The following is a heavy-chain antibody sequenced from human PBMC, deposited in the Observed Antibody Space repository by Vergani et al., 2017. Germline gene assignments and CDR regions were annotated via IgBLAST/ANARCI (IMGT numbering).Heavy chain of an antibody. J-gene: IGHJ6*02. Sequence: QVQLQESGPGLVKPSETLSLTCTVSGDSVISTDYHWGWIRQPPGKGLEWIGSMDYSGSTSYNPSLESRISISFETPKNQFSLKLSSVTAADTAVYYCVRNMVRGVRYYGMDVWGQGTTVTVSS. CDR1: GDSVISTDYH. V-gene: IGHV4-39*07. CDR3: VRNMVRGVRYYGMDV. CDR2: MDYSGST. D-gene: IGHD3-10*01.